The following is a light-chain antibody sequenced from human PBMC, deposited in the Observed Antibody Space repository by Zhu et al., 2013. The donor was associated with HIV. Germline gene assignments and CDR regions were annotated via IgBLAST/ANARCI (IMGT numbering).Light chain of an antibody. J-gene: IGKJ3*01. Sequence: AIQMTQSPSSLSASVGDRVTITCRASQGIRTDLGWYQQKPGKAPKLLIFGASALQSGVPSRFSGSGTGAEFTLTIISLQPEDFATYFCQQYYTYPLTFGPGTKVDLK. CDR3: QQYYTYPLT. V-gene: IGKV1-6*01. CDR2: GAS. CDR1: QGIRTD.